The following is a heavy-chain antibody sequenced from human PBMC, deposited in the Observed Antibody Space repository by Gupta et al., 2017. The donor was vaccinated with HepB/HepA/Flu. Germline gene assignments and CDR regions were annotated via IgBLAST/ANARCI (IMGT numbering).Heavy chain of an antibody. CDR3: ARFSSQRYFYDF. CDR2: INTYNGRT. CDR1: GYTFTGYY. Sequence: QVQLVQSGADVKKPGSSVKVSCKASGYTFTGYYMHWFRQAPGQGLEWMGWINTYNGRTKYADKFQGRVTMTRDTSISTASLALIGLTPNDTAIYFCARFSSQRYFYDFWGQGTLVTVTS. D-gene: IGHD2-2*01. J-gene: IGHJ4*02. V-gene: IGHV1-2*02.